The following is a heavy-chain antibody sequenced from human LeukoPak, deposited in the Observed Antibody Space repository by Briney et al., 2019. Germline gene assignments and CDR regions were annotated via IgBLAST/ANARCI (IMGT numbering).Heavy chain of an antibody. D-gene: IGHD3-10*01. J-gene: IGHJ4*02. Sequence: PGGSLRLSCAASGFTFSSYAMSWVRQAPGKGLEWVSAISGSGGSTYYADSVKGRFTISRDNSKNTLYLQMNSLRAEDTAVYYCAADTYYYGSGTFAYFDYWGQGTLVTVSS. CDR3: AADTYYYGSGTFAYFDY. V-gene: IGHV3-23*01. CDR2: ISGSGGST. CDR1: GFTFSSYA.